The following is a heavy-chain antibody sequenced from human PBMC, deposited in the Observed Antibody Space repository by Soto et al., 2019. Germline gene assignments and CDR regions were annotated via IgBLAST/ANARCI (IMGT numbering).Heavy chain of an antibody. J-gene: IGHJ4*02. CDR2: IYPSDSDT. Sequence: GESLKISCKGSGYNFAGYWIAWVRQMPGKGLELMGIIYPSDSDTRYRPSFQGQVTISADKSISSAYLQWSSLRASDTAMYYCARGGVATRTFDYWGQGTPVTVSS. V-gene: IGHV5-51*01. CDR1: GYNFAGYW. D-gene: IGHD3-3*01. CDR3: ARGGVATRTFDY.